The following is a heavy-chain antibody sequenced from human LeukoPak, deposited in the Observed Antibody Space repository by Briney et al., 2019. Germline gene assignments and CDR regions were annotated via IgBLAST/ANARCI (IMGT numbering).Heavy chain of an antibody. D-gene: IGHD3/OR15-3a*01. J-gene: IGHJ3*02. Sequence: GGSLRLSCAASGFTFSSYSMDWVRQAPGKGLEWVSYISSSSSTIYYADSVKGRFTISRDNAKNSLYLQMNSLRAEDTAVYYCARDWTLYAFDIWGQGTMVTVSS. CDR2: ISSSSSTI. CDR3: ARDWTLYAFDI. V-gene: IGHV3-48*01. CDR1: GFTFSSYS.